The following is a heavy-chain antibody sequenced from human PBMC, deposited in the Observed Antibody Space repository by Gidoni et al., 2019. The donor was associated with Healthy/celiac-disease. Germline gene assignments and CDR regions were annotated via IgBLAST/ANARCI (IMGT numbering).Heavy chain of an antibody. CDR1: GSTFTVYY. CDR3: ARDRFGDRGAFDI. J-gene: IGHJ3*02. CDR2: INPNSGST. Sequence: QVQLVQSGAEVKKLGASLKVSCKASGSTFTVYYMHWVRLAPGQAVERMGWINPNSGSTKYAQKFQGRVTMTRDTSISTAYMELSRLRSDDTAVYYCARDRFGDRGAFDIWGQGTMVTVSS. V-gene: IGHV1-2*02. D-gene: IGHD3-10*01.